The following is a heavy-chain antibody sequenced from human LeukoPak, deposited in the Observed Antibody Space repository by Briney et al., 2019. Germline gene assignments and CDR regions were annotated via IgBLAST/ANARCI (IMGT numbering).Heavy chain of an antibody. D-gene: IGHD6-6*01. CDR2: ISGSGTIT. V-gene: IGHV3-23*01. CDR3: AILTTHSSSSQFDY. CDR1: GFTFSRYA. J-gene: IGHJ4*02. Sequence: GESLRLSCAASGFTFSRYAMSWVRQAPGKGLEWVSAISGSGTITYYADSVKGRFTISRDNSKDTLYLQMNSLRAEDTAIYFCAILTTHSSSSQFDYWGQGTLVTVSS.